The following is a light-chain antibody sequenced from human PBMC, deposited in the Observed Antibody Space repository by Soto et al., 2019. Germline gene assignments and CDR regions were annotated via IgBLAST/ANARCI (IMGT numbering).Light chain of an antibody. Sequence: QSALTQPASVSGSPGQSITISCTGTSSDVGGYNYVSWYQQHPGKAPKLMIYEVSNRPSGVSNRFSGSKPGNTASLTISGLQAEDEAVYYCSSYTSSSTRVFGVGTKLTVL. CDR3: SSYTSSSTRV. V-gene: IGLV2-14*01. J-gene: IGLJ3*02. CDR2: EVS. CDR1: SSDVGGYNY.